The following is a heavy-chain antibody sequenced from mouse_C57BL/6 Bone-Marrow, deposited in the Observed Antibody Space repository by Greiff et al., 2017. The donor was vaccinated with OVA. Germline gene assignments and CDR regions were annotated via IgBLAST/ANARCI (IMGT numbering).Heavy chain of an antibody. CDR3: ARPGYYSYWYFDV. CDR2: LSSGGSYT. J-gene: IGHJ1*03. Sequence: EVQVVESGGDLVKPGGSLKLSCAASGFTFSSYGMSWVRQTPDKRLEWVATLSSGGSYTYYPDSVKGRFTFSRDNAKNTLYLQMSSLKSEDTAMYYCARPGYYSYWYFDVWGTGTTVTVSS. CDR1: GFTFSSYG. V-gene: IGHV5-6*01. D-gene: IGHD2-3*01.